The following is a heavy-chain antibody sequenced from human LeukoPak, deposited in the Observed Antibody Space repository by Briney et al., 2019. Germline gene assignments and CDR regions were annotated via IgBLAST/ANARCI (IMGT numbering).Heavy chain of an antibody. D-gene: IGHD3-22*01. J-gene: IGHJ4*02. CDR3: ASGHYYDSSGYYGY. CDR1: GGSFSGYY. V-gene: IGHV4-34*01. Sequence: SETLSLTCAVYGGSFSGYYWSWIRQPPGKGLEWIGEINHSGSTNYNPSLKSRVTISVDTSKNQFSLKLSSVTAADTAVYYCASGHYYDSSGYYGYWGQGTLVTVSS. CDR2: INHSGST.